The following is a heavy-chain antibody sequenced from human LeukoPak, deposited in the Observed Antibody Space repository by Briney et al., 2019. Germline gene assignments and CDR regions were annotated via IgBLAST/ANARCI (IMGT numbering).Heavy chain of an antibody. CDR1: GFTFSSYS. V-gene: IGHV3-21*01. D-gene: IGHD2-2*01. Sequence: SGGFLRLSCAASGFTFSSYSMNWVRQAPGKGLERVSSISSSSSYIYYADSVKGRFTISRDNAKNSLYLQMNSLRAEDTAVYYCARDRYRSAAMGSYYYYYGMDVWGQGTTVTVSS. CDR3: ARDRYRSAAMGSYYYYYGMDV. CDR2: ISSSSSYI. J-gene: IGHJ6*02.